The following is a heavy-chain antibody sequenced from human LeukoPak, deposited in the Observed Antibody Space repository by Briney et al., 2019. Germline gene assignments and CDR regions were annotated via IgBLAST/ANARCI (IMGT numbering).Heavy chain of an antibody. CDR2: IYPGDSDT. V-gene: IGHV5-51*01. CDR1: GYTFSSYW. CDR3: ARRDYGGKHFDY. Sequence: GESLKISFKGSGYTFSSYWIAWVRQMPGKGLEWMGIIYPGDSDTRYSPSFQGQVTISADKSISTAYLQWGSLKASDTAMYYCARRDYGGKHFDYWGQGTLVTVSS. J-gene: IGHJ4*02. D-gene: IGHD4-23*01.